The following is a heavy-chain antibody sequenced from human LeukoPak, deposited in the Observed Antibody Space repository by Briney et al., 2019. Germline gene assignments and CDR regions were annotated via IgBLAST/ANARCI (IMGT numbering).Heavy chain of an antibody. Sequence: PGGSLRLSCAASGFTFSSYGMHWVRQAPGKGLEWVSAISGSGGSTYYADSVKGRFTISRDNSKNTLYLQMDSLRAEDTAVYYCAKVARTTYYYMDVWGKGTTVTVSS. D-gene: IGHD1-7*01. J-gene: IGHJ6*03. CDR3: AKVARTTYYYMDV. CDR2: ISGSGGST. V-gene: IGHV3-23*01. CDR1: GFTFSSYG.